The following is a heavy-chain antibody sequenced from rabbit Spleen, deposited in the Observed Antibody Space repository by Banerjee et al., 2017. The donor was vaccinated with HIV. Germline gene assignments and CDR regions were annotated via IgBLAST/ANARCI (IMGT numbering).Heavy chain of an antibody. D-gene: IGHD1-1*01. CDR3: ARGLTVSGAVGGYTNYFDL. CDR2: IYTGNGKN. Sequence: QEQLVVSGGGLVKPGASLTLICTASGFSFSSGYDLSWVCQPPGKGLERIGFIYTGNGKNYCASWAKGRFTISKTSSTAVTLQLSSLTAADTATYFWARGLTVSGAVGGYTNYFDLWGPGTLVTDS. V-gene: IGHV1S45*01. J-gene: IGHJ4*01. CDR1: GFSFSSGYD.